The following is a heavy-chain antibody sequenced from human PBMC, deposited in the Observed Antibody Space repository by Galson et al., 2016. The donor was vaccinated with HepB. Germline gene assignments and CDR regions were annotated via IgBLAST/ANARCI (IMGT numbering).Heavy chain of an antibody. J-gene: IGHJ6*02. V-gene: IGHV1-18*01. Sequence: SVKVSCKASGYTFVNTGLNWVRQAPGQGLEWLGWISNHNGNTRYSQKLQGRLTLTTDTSTSTAYMELRSLRSNDTAVYYCARGRGNYDYNDCMDLWGHGTVVTVSS. CDR3: ARGRGNYDYNDCMDL. CDR2: ISNHNGNT. D-gene: IGHD1-1*01. CDR1: GYTFVNTG.